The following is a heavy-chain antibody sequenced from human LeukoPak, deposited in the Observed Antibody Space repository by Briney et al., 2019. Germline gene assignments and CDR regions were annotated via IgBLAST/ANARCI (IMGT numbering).Heavy chain of an antibody. V-gene: IGHV3-11*01. CDR1: GLTFSDYY. J-gene: IGHJ5*02. D-gene: IGHD6-19*01. Sequence: GGSLRLSCATSGLTFSDYYMSWIRQAPGKGLEWISYISSNGRTIYYADSVKGRFTISRDNARKSVYLQMSSLRAEDTAIYYCARTQQWLVSGFDPWGQGTLVTVSS. CDR3: ARTQQWLVSGFDP. CDR2: ISSNGRTI.